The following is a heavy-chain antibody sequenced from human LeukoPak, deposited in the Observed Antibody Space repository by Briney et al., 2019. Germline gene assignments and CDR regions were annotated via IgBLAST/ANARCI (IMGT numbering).Heavy chain of an antibody. CDR2: IKQDGSEK. D-gene: IGHD3-22*01. Sequence: PGGSLRLSCAASGFTFSSYWMSWVRQAPGKGLEWVANIKQDGSEKYYVDFVKGRFTISRDNAKNSLYLQMNSLRAEDTAVYYCARVEYYYDSSGYFDYWGQGTLVTVSS. CDR1: GFTFSSYW. V-gene: IGHV3-7*04. CDR3: ARVEYYYDSSGYFDY. J-gene: IGHJ4*02.